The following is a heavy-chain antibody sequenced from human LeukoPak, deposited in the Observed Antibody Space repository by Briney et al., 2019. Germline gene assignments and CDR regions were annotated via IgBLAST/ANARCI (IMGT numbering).Heavy chain of an antibody. D-gene: IGHD3-22*01. Sequence: SETLSLTCTVSGYSISSGYYWGWIRQPPGKGLEWIGSIYHSGSTYYNPSLKSRVTISVDTSKNQFSLKLSSVTAADTAVYYCAREENYYDSSGYHSYYFDSWGQGTLVTVSS. V-gene: IGHV4-38-2*02. CDR2: IYHSGST. CDR1: GYSISSGYY. CDR3: AREENYYDSSGYHSYYFDS. J-gene: IGHJ4*02.